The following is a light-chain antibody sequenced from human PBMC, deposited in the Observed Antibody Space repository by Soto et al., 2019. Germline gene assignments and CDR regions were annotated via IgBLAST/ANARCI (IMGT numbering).Light chain of an antibody. CDR3: QQRGNWPLYT. Sequence: EIVLTQSPATLSLSPGERATLSCRASQSVRIFLAWYQQKPGQAPRLLIYDASNRATGIPDRFSGSGSGTDFTLTMSSLEPEDFAVYYCQQRGNWPLYTFGQGTKVEMK. V-gene: IGKV3-11*01. CDR1: QSVRIF. J-gene: IGKJ2*01. CDR2: DAS.